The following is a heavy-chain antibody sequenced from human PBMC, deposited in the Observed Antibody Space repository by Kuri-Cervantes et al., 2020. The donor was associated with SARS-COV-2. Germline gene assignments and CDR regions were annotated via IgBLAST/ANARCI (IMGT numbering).Heavy chain of an antibody. D-gene: IGHD2-21*01. Sequence: LSLTCAASGFTFSSYAMSWVRQAPGKGLEWVSAISGSGGSTYYADSVKGRFTISRDNSKNTLYLQMNSLRAEDTAVYYCARYCGGKRPYFDYWGQGTLVTVSS. J-gene: IGHJ4*02. CDR2: ISGSGGST. CDR1: GFTFSSYA. V-gene: IGHV3-23*01. CDR3: ARYCGGKRPYFDY.